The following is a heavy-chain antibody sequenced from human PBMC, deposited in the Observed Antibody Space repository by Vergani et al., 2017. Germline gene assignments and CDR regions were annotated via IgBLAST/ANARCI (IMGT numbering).Heavy chain of an antibody. Sequence: EVQLVESGGGLVQPGGSLGPSCAASGFSLVRFWWSGFRQPRGRGLEWVAHISPHGSATSYMDSVKGRFTTSRDNTKNSLSLQMSGLRVEDTAVYYCVRLPRGPWNFDLWGRGTLITVSS. CDR2: ISPHGSAT. CDR3: VRLPRGPWNFDL. CDR1: GFSLVRFW. V-gene: IGHV3-7*01. J-gene: IGHJ2*01.